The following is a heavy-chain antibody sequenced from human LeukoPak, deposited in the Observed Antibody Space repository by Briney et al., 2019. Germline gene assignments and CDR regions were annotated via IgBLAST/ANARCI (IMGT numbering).Heavy chain of an antibody. J-gene: IGHJ5*02. CDR2: IYYSGST. CDR1: GGSISSSSYY. D-gene: IGHD2-2*01. CDR3: ARRGYCSSTSCYEYWFDP. V-gene: IGHV4-39*01. Sequence: PSVTLSLTRTVSGGSISSSSYYWGWIRQPPGKGLEWIGIIYYSGSTYYNPSLKSRLTISVDTSKNQFSLKLSSVTATDTAVYYCARRGYCSSTSCYEYWFDPWGQGTLVTVSS.